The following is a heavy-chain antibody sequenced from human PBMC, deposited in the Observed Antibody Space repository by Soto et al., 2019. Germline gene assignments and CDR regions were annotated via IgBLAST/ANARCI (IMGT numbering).Heavy chain of an antibody. Sequence: SETLSLTCAVSGYFISSGYYWGWIRQPPGQGLEWIGSIYHSGSTFYNPSLKSRVTISVDTSKNQFSLKLSSGTAADTAVYYCARCQVPVEPFLEWFNRFDPWGQGTLVTVSS. CDR2: IYHSGST. CDR1: GYFISSGYY. D-gene: IGHD3-3*02. CDR3: ARCQVPVEPFLEWFNRFDP. V-gene: IGHV4-38-2*01. J-gene: IGHJ5*02.